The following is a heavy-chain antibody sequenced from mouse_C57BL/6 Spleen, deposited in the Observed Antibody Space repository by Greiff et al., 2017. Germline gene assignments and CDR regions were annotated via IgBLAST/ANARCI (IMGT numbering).Heavy chain of an antibody. Sequence: EVQLVESGGGLVKPGGSLKLSCAASGFTFSSYAMSWVRQTPDKRLEWVATISDGGSYTYYPDNVKGRFTISRDNAKNNLYLQMSHLESEDTAMYYCASDKNYSNLDYWGQGTTLTVSS. J-gene: IGHJ2*01. CDR1: GFTFSSYA. V-gene: IGHV5-4*01. CDR2: ISDGGSYT. D-gene: IGHD2-5*01. CDR3: ASDKNYSNLDY.